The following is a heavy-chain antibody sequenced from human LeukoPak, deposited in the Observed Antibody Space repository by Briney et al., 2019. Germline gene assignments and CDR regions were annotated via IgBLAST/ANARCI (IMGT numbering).Heavy chain of an antibody. Sequence: PGGSLRLSCAASGFTFSSYSMNWVRQAPGKGLEWVSSISSTGSYIYYADSVEGRFTIFRDNAKKSLFLQINSLRAEDTAVYFCARDRITMIVENAFDIWGQGTMVIVSS. CDR2: ISSTGSYI. CDR3: ARDRITMIVENAFDI. D-gene: IGHD3-22*01. CDR1: GFTFSSYS. J-gene: IGHJ3*02. V-gene: IGHV3-21*01.